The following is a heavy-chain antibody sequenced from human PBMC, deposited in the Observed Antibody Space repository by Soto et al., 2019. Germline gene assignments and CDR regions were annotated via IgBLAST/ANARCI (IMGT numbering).Heavy chain of an antibody. CDR2: IYSGGST. CDR1: GFTVSSNY. CDR3: AREGSGSYYYYYYGMDV. D-gene: IGHD1-26*01. V-gene: IGHV3-66*01. Sequence: GGSLRLSCAASGFTVSSNYMSWVRQAPGKGLEWVSVIYSGGSTYYADSVKGRFTISRDNSKNTPYLQMNSLRAEDTAVYYCAREGSGSYYYYYYGMDVWGQGTTVTVSS. J-gene: IGHJ6*02.